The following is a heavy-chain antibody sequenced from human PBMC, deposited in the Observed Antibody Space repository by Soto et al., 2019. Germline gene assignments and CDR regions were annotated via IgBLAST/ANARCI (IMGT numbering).Heavy chain of an antibody. Sequence: SETLSLTCTVSGGSISSGDYYWSWIRQPPGKGLEWIGYIYYRGSTYYNPSLKSRVTISVDTSKNQFSLKLRSVTATATAVYYCAREQSVAAANDAFDVWGQGTMVTVSS. D-gene: IGHD6-13*01. J-gene: IGHJ3*01. CDR1: GGSISSGDYY. CDR3: AREQSVAAANDAFDV. V-gene: IGHV4-30-4*01. CDR2: IYYRGST.